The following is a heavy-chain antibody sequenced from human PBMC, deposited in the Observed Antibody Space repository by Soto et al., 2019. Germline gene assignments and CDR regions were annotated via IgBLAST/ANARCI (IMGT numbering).Heavy chain of an antibody. Sequence: PSETLSLTCAVYGGSFSGYYWSWIRQPPGKGLEWIGEINHSGSTNYNPSLKSRVTISVDTSKNQFSLKLSSVTAADTAVYYCARGANDILTGYYKDFDYWGQGTLVTVSS. CDR3: ARGANDILTGYYKDFDY. J-gene: IGHJ4*02. D-gene: IGHD3-9*01. CDR1: GGSFSGYY. CDR2: INHSGST. V-gene: IGHV4-34*01.